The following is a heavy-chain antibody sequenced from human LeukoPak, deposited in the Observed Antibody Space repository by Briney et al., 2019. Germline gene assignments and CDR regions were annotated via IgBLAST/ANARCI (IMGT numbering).Heavy chain of an antibody. Sequence: PGGSLRLSCAASGFTFSSYSMNWVRQAPGKGLEWVSAISGSGGSTYYADSVKGRFTISRDNSKNTLYLQLNTLRAEDTAVYYCAKGHLNWGPLYFDLWGQGTLVTVSS. CDR3: AKGHLNWGPLYFDL. CDR2: ISGSGGST. D-gene: IGHD7-27*01. CDR1: GFTFSSYS. J-gene: IGHJ4*02. V-gene: IGHV3-23*01.